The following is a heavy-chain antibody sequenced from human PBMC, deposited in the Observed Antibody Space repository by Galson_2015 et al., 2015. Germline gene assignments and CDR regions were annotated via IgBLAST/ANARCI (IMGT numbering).Heavy chain of an antibody. J-gene: IGHJ5*02. CDR3: ARDYQRGEDWFDP. CDR1: GGTFSSYA. Sequence: SVKVSCKASGGTFSSYAISWVRQAPGQGLEWMGGIIPIFGTANYAQKFQGRVTITADESTSTAYMELSSLRSEDTAVYYCARDYQRGEDWFDPWGQGTLVTVSS. V-gene: IGHV1-69*13. D-gene: IGHD3-10*01. CDR2: IIPIFGTA.